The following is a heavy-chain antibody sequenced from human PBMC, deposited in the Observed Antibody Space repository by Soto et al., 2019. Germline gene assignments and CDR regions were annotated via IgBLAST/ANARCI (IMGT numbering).Heavy chain of an antibody. CDR2: IYYSGST. V-gene: IGHV4-31*03. CDR1: GGSISSGGYY. D-gene: IGHD3-10*01. J-gene: IGHJ4*02. Sequence: QVQLQESGPGLVKPSQTLSLTCTVSGGSISSGGYYWSWIRQHPGKGLEWIGYIYYSGSTYYNPSLKSRVTISVDTSKNQFSLKLSSVTAGDTAVYYCARDTYYGSGSYHLDYWGQGTLVTLSS. CDR3: ARDTYYGSGSYHLDY.